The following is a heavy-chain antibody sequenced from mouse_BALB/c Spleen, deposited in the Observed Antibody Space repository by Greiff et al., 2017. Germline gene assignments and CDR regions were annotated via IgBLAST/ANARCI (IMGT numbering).Heavy chain of an antibody. V-gene: IGHV5-4*02. J-gene: IGHJ3*01. D-gene: IGHD1-1*01. CDR3: ARDPHYYGSSPFAY. Sequence: EVKLVESGGGLVKPGGSLKLSCAASGFTFSDYYMYWVRQTPEKRLEWVATISDGGSYTYYPDSVKGRFTISRDNAKNNLYLQMSSLKSEDTAMYYCARDPHYYGSSPFAYWGQGTLVTVSA. CDR1: GFTFSDYY. CDR2: ISDGGSYT.